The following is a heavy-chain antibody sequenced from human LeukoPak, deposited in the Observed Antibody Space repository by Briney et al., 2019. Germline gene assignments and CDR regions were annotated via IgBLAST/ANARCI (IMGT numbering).Heavy chain of an antibody. J-gene: IGHJ4*02. D-gene: IGHD5-12*01. CDR2: ISSTGTTI. Sequence: GGSLRLSCAASGFTFSNYAVDWPRQAPGKGLEWVSYISSTGTTIYYGDSMKGRFTVSRDNAKNSLSLQMNTLRAEDTAVYYCARSRSGYHFDYWGQGTLVTVST. CDR1: GFTFSNYA. V-gene: IGHV3-48*01. CDR3: ARSRSGYHFDY.